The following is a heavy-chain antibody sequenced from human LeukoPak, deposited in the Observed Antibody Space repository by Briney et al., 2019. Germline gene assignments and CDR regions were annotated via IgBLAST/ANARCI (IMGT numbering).Heavy chain of an antibody. D-gene: IGHD1-26*01. CDR2: ISAYNGNT. CDR1: GYAFTSYG. CDR3: ARVNGPISGSRHIDY. Sequence: GASVKVSCKASGYAFTSYGISWVRQAPGQGLEWMGWISAYNGNTNYVQKLQGRVTMTTDTSTSTVYMELRSLRSDDTAVYYCARVNGPISGSRHIDYWGQGTLVTVSS. V-gene: IGHV1-18*01. J-gene: IGHJ4*02.